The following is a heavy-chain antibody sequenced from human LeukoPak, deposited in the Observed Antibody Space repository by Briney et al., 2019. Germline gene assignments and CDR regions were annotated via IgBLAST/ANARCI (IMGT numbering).Heavy chain of an antibody. CDR1: GFTFSSYS. J-gene: IGHJ3*02. Sequence: GGSLRLSCAASGFTFSSYSMNWVRQAPGKGLEWVSSISSSSSYIYYADSVKGRFTISRDNAKNSLYLQMNSLRAEGTAVYYCARSSSGWYKDAFDIWGQGTMVTVSS. V-gene: IGHV3-21*01. D-gene: IGHD6-19*01. CDR2: ISSSSSYI. CDR3: ARSSSGWYKDAFDI.